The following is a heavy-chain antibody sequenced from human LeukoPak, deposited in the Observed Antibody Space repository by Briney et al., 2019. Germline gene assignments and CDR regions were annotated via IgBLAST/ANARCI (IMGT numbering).Heavy chain of an antibody. D-gene: IGHD7-27*01. CDR1: GFTFGSYA. CDR2: ISAAGSNT. V-gene: IGHV3-23*01. Sequence: GGSLRLSCAASGFTFGSYAMTWLRQAPGKGLEWVSSISAAGSNTQYADSVKGRFTISRDNSKTTLYLQMNSLSAEDTAVYYCAKEKGNGGSSYDYWGQGTLVTVSS. J-gene: IGHJ4*02. CDR3: AKEKGNGGSSYDY.